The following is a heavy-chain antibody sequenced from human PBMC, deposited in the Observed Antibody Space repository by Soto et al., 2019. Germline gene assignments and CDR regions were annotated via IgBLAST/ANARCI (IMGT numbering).Heavy chain of an antibody. D-gene: IGHD2-8*01. Sequence: EVQLVESGGGLVQPGESLRLSCAASGFIFSGCWMHWVRQAPGKGLEWVANMSPDGSGKRYVDSVKGRFTISRDNAKKSLYLQMNALSAEDAARVYCAFWCGGAHYWGQGILVTVSS. CDR3: AFWCGGAHY. CDR1: GFIFSGCW. V-gene: IGHV3-7*01. J-gene: IGHJ4*02. CDR2: MSPDGSGK.